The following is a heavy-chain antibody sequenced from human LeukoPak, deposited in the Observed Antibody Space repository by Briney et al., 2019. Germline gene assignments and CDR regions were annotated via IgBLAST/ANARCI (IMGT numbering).Heavy chain of an antibody. Sequence: SETLSLTCTVSGGSISSYYWSWIRQPPGKGLEWIGYIYYSGSTNYNPSLKGRVTISVDTSKNQFSLKLSSVTAADTAVYYCARVGGGNYYYGMDVWGQGTTVTVSS. CDR2: IYYSGST. V-gene: IGHV4-59*01. CDR3: ARVGGGNYYYGMDV. D-gene: IGHD2-15*01. CDR1: GGSISSYY. J-gene: IGHJ6*02.